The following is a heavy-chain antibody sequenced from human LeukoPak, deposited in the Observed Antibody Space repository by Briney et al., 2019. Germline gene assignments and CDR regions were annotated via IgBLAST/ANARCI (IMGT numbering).Heavy chain of an antibody. CDR2: IIPMYDIT. V-gene: IGHV1-69*10. D-gene: IGHD2-15*01. J-gene: IGHJ6*03. CDR1: GGNFNIYV. Sequence: SVKVSCKSSGGNFNIYVLNWMRQAPGQGLEWMGGIIPMYDITNYARKFQGRVTITADKSTSTVYMELSSLRSDDTAVYYCARVLRYCSGGNCYSGGLGYLDVWGKGTTVTISS. CDR3: ARVLRYCSGGNCYSGGLGYLDV.